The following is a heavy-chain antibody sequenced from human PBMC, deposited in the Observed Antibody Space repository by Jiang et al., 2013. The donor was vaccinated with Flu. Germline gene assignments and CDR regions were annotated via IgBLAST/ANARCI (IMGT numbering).Heavy chain of an antibody. CDR2: ISYDGSNK. CDR1: GFTFSSYG. Sequence: GRSLRLSCAASGFTFSSYGMHWVRQAPGKGLEWVAVISYDGSNKYYADSVKGRFTISRDNSKNTLYLQMNSLRAEDTAVYYCAKSLGGNEDYWGQGTLVTVSS. CDR3: AKSLGGNEDY. J-gene: IGHJ4*02. V-gene: IGHV3-30*18. D-gene: IGHD1-1*01.